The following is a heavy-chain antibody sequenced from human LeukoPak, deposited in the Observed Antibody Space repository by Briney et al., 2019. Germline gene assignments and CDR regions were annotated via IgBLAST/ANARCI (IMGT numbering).Heavy chain of an antibody. CDR1: GFTFSDYY. V-gene: IGHV3-11*01. D-gene: IGHD1-1*01. J-gene: IGHJ5*02. CDR3: ARDVETGTTAWPDP. CDR2: ISSSGSTI. Sequence: PGGSLRLSCAASGFTFSDYYMSWIRQAPGKGLEWVSYISSSGSTIHYADSVKGRFTISRDNAKNSLYLQMNSLRVEDTAVYYCARDVETGTTAWPDPWGQGTLVTVSS.